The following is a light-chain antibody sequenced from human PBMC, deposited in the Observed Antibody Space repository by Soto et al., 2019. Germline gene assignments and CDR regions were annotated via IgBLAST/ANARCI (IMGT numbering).Light chain of an antibody. CDR1: QSVSSSY. Sequence: EIVLTQSPGTLSLSPGERATLSCKASQSVSSSYLAWYRQKPGQAPRLLIHGAYSRATGIPDRFSGSGSGTDFTLTISRLEPEDFAVYYCQQYGSSPSITFGQGTRLDIK. CDR3: QQYGSSPSIT. V-gene: IGKV3-20*01. CDR2: GAY. J-gene: IGKJ5*01.